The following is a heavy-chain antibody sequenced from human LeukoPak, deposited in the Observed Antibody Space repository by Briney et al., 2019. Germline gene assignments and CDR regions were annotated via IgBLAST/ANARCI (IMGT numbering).Heavy chain of an antibody. J-gene: IGHJ4*02. V-gene: IGHV3-23*01. CDR3: AKGQYGGHSLIEY. D-gene: IGHD4-23*01. CDR1: TFTLSTYG. Sequence: PGGSLRLSCAASTFTLSTYGMSWVRQAPGKGLEWVSAIGGSSGSTHYADSVKGRFTISRDDSKNTLCLHMNSLRAEDTAIYYCAKGQYGGHSLIEYWGQGTLVTVSS. CDR2: IGGSSGST.